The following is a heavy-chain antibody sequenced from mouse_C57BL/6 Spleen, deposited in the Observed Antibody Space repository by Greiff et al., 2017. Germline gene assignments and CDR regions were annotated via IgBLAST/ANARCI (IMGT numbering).Heavy chain of an antibody. D-gene: IGHD4-1*01. CDR3: ARLGRLAY. J-gene: IGHJ3*01. Sequence: VQLMESGPGLVAPSQSLSITCTVSGFSLTSYGVHWIRQPPGKGLEWLVVIWSDGSTTYNSALKSRLSISKDNAKSQVCLKMNNLQTDDTAMYDCARLGRLAYWGQGTLVTVSA. CDR1: GFSLTSYG. V-gene: IGHV2-6*03. CDR2: IWSDGST.